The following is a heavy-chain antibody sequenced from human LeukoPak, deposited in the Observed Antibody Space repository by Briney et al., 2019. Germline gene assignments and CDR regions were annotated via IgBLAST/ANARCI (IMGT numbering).Heavy chain of an antibody. V-gene: IGHV1-2*02. CDR1: GYAFTGYY. Sequence: ASVKVSCKASGYAFTGYYMHWVRQAPGQGLKWMGWINPNSGGTNYAQKFQGRVTMNRDTSISTAYMELSRLRSDDTAVYYCARAATVTTHYFDYWGQGTLVTVSS. D-gene: IGHD4-17*01. CDR3: ARAATVTTHYFDY. J-gene: IGHJ4*02. CDR2: INPNSGGT.